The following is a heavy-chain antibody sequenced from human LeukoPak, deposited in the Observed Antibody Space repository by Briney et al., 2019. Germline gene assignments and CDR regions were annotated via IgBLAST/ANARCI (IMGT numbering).Heavy chain of an antibody. D-gene: IGHD4-23*01. J-gene: IGHJ4*02. CDR2: IYYSGST. CDR3: ARGGGNSGPGWY. V-gene: IGHV4-39*01. CDR1: GGSISSSSYY. Sequence: SETLSLTCTVSGGSISSSSYYWGWIRQPPGKGLEWIGSIYYSGSTYYNPSLKSRVTISVDTSKNQFSLKLSSVTAADTAVYYCARGGGNSGPGWYWGQGTLVTVSS.